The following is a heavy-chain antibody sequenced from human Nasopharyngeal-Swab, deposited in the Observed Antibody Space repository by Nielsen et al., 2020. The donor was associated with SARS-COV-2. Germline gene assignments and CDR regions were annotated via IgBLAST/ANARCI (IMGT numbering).Heavy chain of an antibody. Sequence: GESLKISCAASGFTFSSYSMNWVRQAPGKGLEWVSSISSSSSYIYYADSVKGRFTISRDNAKNSLYLQMNSLRAEDTAVYYCARDWIGYGDYWGQGTLVTVSS. V-gene: IGHV3-21*01. CDR3: ARDWIGYGDY. CDR1: GFTFSSYS. CDR2: ISSSSSYI. D-gene: IGHD5-12*01. J-gene: IGHJ4*02.